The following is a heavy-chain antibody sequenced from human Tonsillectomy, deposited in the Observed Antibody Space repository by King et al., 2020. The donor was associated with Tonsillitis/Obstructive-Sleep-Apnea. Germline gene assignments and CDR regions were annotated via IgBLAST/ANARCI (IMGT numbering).Heavy chain of an antibody. CDR1: GGSISSYY. CDR2: IYYSGST. J-gene: IGHJ4*02. V-gene: IGHV4-59*08. D-gene: IGHD3-22*01. CDR3: ARRPRDSSGYYFDY. Sequence: QLQESGPGLVKPSETLSLTCTVSGGSISSYYWSWIRQPPGKGLEWIGYIYYSGSTNYNPSLKSRVTISVDMSKNQFSLKLSSVTAADTAVYYCARRPRDSSGYYFDYWGQGTLVTVSS.